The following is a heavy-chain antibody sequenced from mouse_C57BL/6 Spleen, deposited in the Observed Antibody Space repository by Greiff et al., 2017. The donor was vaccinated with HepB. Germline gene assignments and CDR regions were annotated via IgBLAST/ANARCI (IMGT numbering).Heavy chain of an antibody. J-gene: IGHJ1*03. D-gene: IGHD1-1*01. CDR3: ARSYYGSSRYWYFDV. CDR2: INPNNGGT. V-gene: IGHV1-22*01. Sequence: EVQLQQSGPELVKPGASVKMSCKASGYTFTDYNMHWVKQSHGKSLEWIGYINPNNGGTSYNQKFKGKATLTVNKSSSTAYMELRSLTSEDSAVYYCARSYYGSSRYWYFDVWGTGTTVTVSS. CDR1: GYTFTDYN.